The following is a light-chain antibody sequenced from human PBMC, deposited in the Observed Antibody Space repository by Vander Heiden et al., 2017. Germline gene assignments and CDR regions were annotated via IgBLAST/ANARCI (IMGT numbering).Light chain of an antibody. V-gene: IGLV3-1*01. J-gene: IGLJ2*01. CDR2: QDS. CDR1: KLGDKY. CDR3: QAWDSSTGV. Sequence: SYELTQPPAVSVSPGQTASITCSGDKLGDKYACWYQQKPGQSPVRCSYQDSKRPSGIPERFYGANSATKATTNISGTQAMDDYYDSCQAWDSSTGVFGGGTKLTVL.